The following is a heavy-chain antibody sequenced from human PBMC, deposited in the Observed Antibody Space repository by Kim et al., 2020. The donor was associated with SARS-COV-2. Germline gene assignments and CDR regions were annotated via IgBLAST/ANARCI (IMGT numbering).Heavy chain of an antibody. V-gene: IGHV3-21*01. CDR2: ISSSSSYI. D-gene: IGHD2-15*01. Sequence: GGSLRLSCAASGFTFSSYSMNWVRQAPGKGLEWVSSISSSSSYIYYADSVKGRFTISRDNAKNSLYLQMNSLRAEDTAVYYCARSVVVAATTTIWERYPDYWGQGTLVTVSS. CDR1: GFTFSSYS. CDR3: ARSVVVAATTTIWERYPDY. J-gene: IGHJ4*02.